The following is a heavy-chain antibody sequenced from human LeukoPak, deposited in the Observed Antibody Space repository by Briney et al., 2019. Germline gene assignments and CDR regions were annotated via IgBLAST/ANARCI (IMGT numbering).Heavy chain of an antibody. Sequence: SETLSLTCTVSGGSISSPTYYWAWIRQPPGKGLEWIGTIHYSGSTIYNPSLKSRVTISVDTSKNQFSLKLSSVTAADTAVYYCARLGGYYDPPEYWGQGTLVTVSS. CDR1: GGSISSPTYY. V-gene: IGHV4-39*01. CDR2: IHYSGST. CDR3: ARLGGYYDPPEY. J-gene: IGHJ4*02. D-gene: IGHD3-22*01.